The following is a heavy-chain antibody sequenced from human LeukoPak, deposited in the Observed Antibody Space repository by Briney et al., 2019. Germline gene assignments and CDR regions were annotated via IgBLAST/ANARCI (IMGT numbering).Heavy chain of an antibody. V-gene: IGHV1-69*05. CDR2: IIPIFGTV. Sequence: EASVTVSCKASGGTFSSYAISWVRQAPGQGLEWMGGIIPIFGTVNYAQKFQGRVTITTDESTSTAYMELSSLRSEDTAVYYCASLDARGDTADLGHFDYWGQGTLVTVSS. D-gene: IGHD5-18*01. CDR1: GGTFSSYA. J-gene: IGHJ4*02. CDR3: ASLDARGDTADLGHFDY.